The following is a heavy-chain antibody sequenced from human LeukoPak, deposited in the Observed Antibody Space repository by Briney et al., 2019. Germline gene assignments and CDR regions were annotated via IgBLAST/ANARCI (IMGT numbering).Heavy chain of an antibody. CDR1: GGSMNKYY. CDR2: IYYSGST. CDR3: ARAPPRGSYYRGYFDY. J-gene: IGHJ4*02. D-gene: IGHD3-10*01. V-gene: IGHV4-59*01. Sequence: SETLSLTCTVSGGSMNKYYWNWIRQAPGKGLEWIGYIYYSGSTTYNPSLKSRVTISVDTSKNQFSLNLSSVTAADTAVYYCARAPPRGSYYRGYFDYWGQGTLVTVSS.